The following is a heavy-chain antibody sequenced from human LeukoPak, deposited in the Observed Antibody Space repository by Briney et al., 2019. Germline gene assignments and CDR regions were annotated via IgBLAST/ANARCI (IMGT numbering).Heavy chain of an antibody. CDR1: GSTFDDYA. J-gene: IGHJ4*02. Sequence: GGSLRLSCAASGSTFDDYAMHWVRQAPGKGLEWVSGISWNSGSIGYAGSVKGRFTISRDNAKNSLYLQMNSLRAEDTALYYCAKGADYGGNSAFDYWGQGTLVTVSS. CDR2: ISWNSGSI. V-gene: IGHV3-9*01. CDR3: AKGADYGGNSAFDY. D-gene: IGHD4-23*01.